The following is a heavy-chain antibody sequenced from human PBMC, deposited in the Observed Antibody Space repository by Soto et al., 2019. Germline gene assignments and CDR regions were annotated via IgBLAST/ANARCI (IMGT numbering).Heavy chain of an antibody. CDR1: GFSLTTSGVG. D-gene: IGHD3-3*01. J-gene: IGHJ4*02. CDR2: IYWDDDK. CDR3: APRVLRTVFGLVTTTAIYFDF. Sequence: QITLKESGPTVVKPTETLTLTCTFSGFSLTTSGVGVGWVRQSPGKAPEWLALIYWDDDKRYSTSLNSKLIINKDTSKNQVVLTMANVDPADTATYYCAPRVLRTVFGLVTTTAIYFDFWGPGTPVVVSS. V-gene: IGHV2-5*02.